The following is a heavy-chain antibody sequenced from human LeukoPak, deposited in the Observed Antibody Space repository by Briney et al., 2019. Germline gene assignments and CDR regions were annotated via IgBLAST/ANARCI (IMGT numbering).Heavy chain of an antibody. D-gene: IGHD6-19*01. V-gene: IGHV3-23*01. CDR1: GFTFSTSA. CDR2: ITPSGYDT. Sequence: GRSLRLSCAASGFTFSTSAMRWVGHAPGRGLEWVSAITPSGYDTYYADSVRGRFTISRDNSRNTLYLQMNSLRAEDTAVYYCAREPEQWLVVYFDYWGQGTLVTVSS. J-gene: IGHJ4*02. CDR3: AREPEQWLVVYFDY.